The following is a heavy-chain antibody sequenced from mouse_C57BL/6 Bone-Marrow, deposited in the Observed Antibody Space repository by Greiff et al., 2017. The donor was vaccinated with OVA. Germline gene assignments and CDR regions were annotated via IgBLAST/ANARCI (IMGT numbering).Heavy chain of an antibody. V-gene: IGHV1-55*01. CDR3: AIYYSKGYYAIDY. J-gene: IGHJ4*01. Sequence: QVQLQQPGAELVKPGASVKMSCKASGYTFTSYWITWVKQRPGQGLEWIGDIYPGSGSTTYNEKFKSKATLTVDTSSSTAYMQLSSLTSEDSAVYYGAIYYSKGYYAIDYWGQGTSVTVSS. D-gene: IGHD2-5*01. CDR1: GYTFTSYW. CDR2: IYPGSGST.